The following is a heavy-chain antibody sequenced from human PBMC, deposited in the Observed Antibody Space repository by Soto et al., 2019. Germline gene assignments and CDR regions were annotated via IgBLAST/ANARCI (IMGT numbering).Heavy chain of an antibody. CDR2: IYYSGST. CDR3: ARAPLYPSGQNDH. Sequence: ASETLSLTCTVSGGSVSSGSYYWSWIRQPPGKGLEWIGYIYYSGSTNYNPSLKSRVTISVDTSKNQFSLKLSSVTAADTAVYYCARAPLYPSGQNDHWGQGALVTVSS. J-gene: IGHJ4*02. CDR1: GGSVSSGSYY. D-gene: IGHD3-16*01. V-gene: IGHV4-61*01.